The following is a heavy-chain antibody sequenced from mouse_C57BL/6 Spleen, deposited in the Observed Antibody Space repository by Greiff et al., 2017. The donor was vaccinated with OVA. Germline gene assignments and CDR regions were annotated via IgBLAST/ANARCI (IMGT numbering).Heavy chain of an antibody. Sequence: QVQLQQPGAELVRPGSSVKLSCKASGYTFTSYWLNWVKQRPIHGLEWIGNIDPSDSETHYNQKFKDKATLTVDKSSRTAYMQLSSLTSEDSAVYDCARHHYGSSWYFDVWGTGTTVTVSS. D-gene: IGHD1-1*01. V-gene: IGHV1-52*01. CDR3: ARHHYGSSWYFDV. CDR1: GYTFTSYW. J-gene: IGHJ1*03. CDR2: IDPSDSET.